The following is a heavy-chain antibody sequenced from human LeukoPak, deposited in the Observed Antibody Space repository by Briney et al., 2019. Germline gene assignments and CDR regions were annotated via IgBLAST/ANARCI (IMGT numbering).Heavy chain of an antibody. CDR1: GGSISSSY. CDR3: ARRGSYLDY. Sequence: KPSETLSLTCTVSGGSISSSYRSWVRQPPGKGLEWIGYIYTGGSNNYNPSLKTRVTKSVDTSKNQFALKLRSVTAANTAVYYCARRGSYLDYGGQGTVVTVST. D-gene: IGHD3-16*01. V-gene: IGHV4-4*09. CDR2: IYTGGSN. J-gene: IGHJ4*02.